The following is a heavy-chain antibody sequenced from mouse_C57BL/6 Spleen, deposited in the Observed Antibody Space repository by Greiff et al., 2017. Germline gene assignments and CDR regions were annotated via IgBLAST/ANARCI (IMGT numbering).Heavy chain of an antibody. CDR1: GFTFSSYG. D-gene: IGHD1-1*01. J-gene: IGHJ1*03. Sequence: EVKLMESGGDLVKPGGSLKLSCAASGFTFSSYGMSWVRQTPDKRLEWVATISRGVGYTYYPSSVKGRFTISSDNAKNTRYLQLSSLESEDTAMYYCARQEYYEGVWGTGTTVTVSS. CDR2: ISRGVGYT. CDR3: ARQEYYEGV. V-gene: IGHV5-6*01.